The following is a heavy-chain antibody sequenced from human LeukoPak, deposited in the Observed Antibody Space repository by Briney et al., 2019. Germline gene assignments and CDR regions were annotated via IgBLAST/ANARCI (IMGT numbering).Heavy chain of an antibody. V-gene: IGHV1-18*01. CDR2: ISTYSGNT. D-gene: IGHD6-19*01. J-gene: IGHJ4*02. CDR1: GYTFTSYG. Sequence: ASVKVSCKASGYTFTSYGISWVRQAPGQGLEWMGWISTYSGNTNYAQKLQGAVTMTTDTPTSTAYMELRSLRSDDTAAYYCARDLSGWSYYFDYWGQGTLVTVSS. CDR3: ARDLSGWSYYFDY.